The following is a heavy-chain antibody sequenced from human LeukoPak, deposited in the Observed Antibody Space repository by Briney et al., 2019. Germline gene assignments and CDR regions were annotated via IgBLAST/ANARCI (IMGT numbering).Heavy chain of an antibody. CDR2: INPNSGGT. V-gene: IGHV1-2*02. Sequence: ASVKVSCKASGYTFPGYYMHWVRQAPGQGLEWMGWINPNSGGTNYAQKFQGRVTMTRDTSISTAYSELSRLRSDDTAVYYSAREHSSSSGKVFDYWGQGTLVTVSS. CDR1: GYTFPGYY. J-gene: IGHJ4*02. D-gene: IGHD6-6*01. CDR3: AREHSSSSGKVFDY.